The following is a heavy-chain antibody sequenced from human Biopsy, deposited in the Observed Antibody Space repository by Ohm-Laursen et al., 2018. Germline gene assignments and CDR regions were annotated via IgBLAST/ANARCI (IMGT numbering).Heavy chain of an antibody. Sequence: ASVKVSCKTSGYNFISYSINWVRQAPGQGLEWMGWIRPLNGDTKYGQKFQDRVTMTRDTSTTTVYMELSSLRSEDTAVYYCARAHPPRPTAMFILGQPNYYYRMDVWGQRTTVTVSS. D-gene: IGHD2-2*01. CDR3: ARAHPPRPTAMFILGQPNYYYRMDV. V-gene: IGHV1-18*01. J-gene: IGHJ6*02. CDR2: IRPLNGDT. CDR1: GYNFISYS.